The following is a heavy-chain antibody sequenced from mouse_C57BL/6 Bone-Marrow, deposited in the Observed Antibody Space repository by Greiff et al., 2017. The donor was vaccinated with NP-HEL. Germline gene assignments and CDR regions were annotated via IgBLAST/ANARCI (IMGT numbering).Heavy chain of an antibody. CDR2: ILPSIGRT. CDR1: DSEVFPIAY. D-gene: IGHD1-1*01. J-gene: IGHJ1*03. CDR3: ARTAVVAPYWYFDV. V-gene: IGHV15-2*01. Sequence: VQLQQSGSELRSPGSSVKLSCKDFDSEVFPIAYMSWVRQKPGHGFEWIGGILPSIGRTIYGEKFEDKATLDADTLSNTAYLELNSLTSEDSAIYYCARTAVVAPYWYFDVWGTGTTVTVSS.